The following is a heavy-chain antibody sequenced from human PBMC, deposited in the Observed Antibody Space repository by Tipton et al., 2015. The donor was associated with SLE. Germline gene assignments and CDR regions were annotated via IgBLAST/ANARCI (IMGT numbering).Heavy chain of an antibody. J-gene: IGHJ4*02. V-gene: IGHV4-4*07. CDR2: IYTGGRT. CDR3: ARDWGGEALDF. CDR1: GGSIIGYY. D-gene: IGHD2-21*01. Sequence: TLSLTCTVSGGSIIGYYWSWIRQPAGKGLEWIGRIYTGGRTIHNPSLNSRVTMSLDTSKSQFSLKLTSVTAADTAVYYCARDWGGEALDFWGQGTLVTVSS.